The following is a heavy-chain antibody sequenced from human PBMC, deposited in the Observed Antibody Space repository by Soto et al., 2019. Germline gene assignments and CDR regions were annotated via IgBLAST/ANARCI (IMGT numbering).Heavy chain of an antibody. CDR2: INHSGST. CDR3: ARSLDYGVFEELLYYYYGMDV. J-gene: IGHJ6*02. V-gene: IGHV4-34*01. Sequence: SETLSLTCAVYGGSFSGYYWSWIRQPPGKGLEWIGEINHSGSTNYNPSLKSRVTISVDTSKNQFSLKLSSVTAADTAVYYCARSLDYGVFEELLYYYYGMDVWGQGTTVS. CDR1: GGSFSGYY. D-gene: IGHD4-17*01.